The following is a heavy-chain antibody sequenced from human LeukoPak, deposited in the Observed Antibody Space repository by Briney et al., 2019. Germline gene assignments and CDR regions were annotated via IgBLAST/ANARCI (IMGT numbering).Heavy chain of an antibody. CDR2: IYYSGST. Sequence: SETLSLTCTASGGSISSYYWSWIRQPPGKGLEWIGYIYYSGSTNYNPSLKSRVTISVDTSKNQFSLKLSSVTAADTAVYYCARGRGWFDYWGQGTLVTVSS. D-gene: IGHD6-19*01. J-gene: IGHJ4*02. CDR3: ARGRGWFDY. CDR1: GGSISSYY. V-gene: IGHV4-59*01.